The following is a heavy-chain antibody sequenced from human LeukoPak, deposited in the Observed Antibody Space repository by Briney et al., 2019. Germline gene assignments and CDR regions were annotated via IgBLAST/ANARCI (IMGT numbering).Heavy chain of an antibody. CDR1: GYSFTSYW. J-gene: IGHJ4*02. Sequence: GESLKISCKGSGYSFTSYWIAWVRQMPGKGLEWMGIIYPGDFDTTYSPSFQGQVTISADKSISTAYLQWSSRKASDTAMYYCARLDDYAGGYWGQGTLVTVSS. D-gene: IGHD3-16*01. V-gene: IGHV5-51*01. CDR2: IYPGDFDT. CDR3: ARLDDYAGGY.